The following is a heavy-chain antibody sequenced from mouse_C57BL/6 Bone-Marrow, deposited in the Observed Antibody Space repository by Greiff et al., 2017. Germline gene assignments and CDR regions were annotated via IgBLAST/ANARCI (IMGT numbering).Heavy chain of an antibody. Sequence: VQLQQSGAELVRPGASVTLSCKASGYTFTDYEMHWVKQTPVHGLEWIGAIDPEIGSTAYNQKFKGKAILTADKSSSTAYMELRSLTSEDAAVYYCTKAWYAYWGQGTLVTVSA. CDR3: TKAWYAY. CDR1: GYTFTDYE. V-gene: IGHV1-15*01. J-gene: IGHJ3*01. CDR2: IDPEIGST.